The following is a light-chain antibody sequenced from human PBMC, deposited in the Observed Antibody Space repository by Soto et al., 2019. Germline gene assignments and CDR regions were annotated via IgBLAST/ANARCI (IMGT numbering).Light chain of an antibody. CDR3: QQYNSWPLT. Sequence: EIVMTQSPATLSASPGERATLSCRASQSVSSNLAWYQQKPGQTPRLLIYGASNRATGFPARFSGSGSGTEFTLTISSLQSEDFAVYYCQQYNSWPLTFGGGTKVDIK. V-gene: IGKV3-15*01. CDR1: QSVSSN. J-gene: IGKJ4*01. CDR2: GAS.